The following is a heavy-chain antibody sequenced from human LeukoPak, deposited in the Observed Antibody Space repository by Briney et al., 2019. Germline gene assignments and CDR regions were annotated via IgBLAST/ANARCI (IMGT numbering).Heavy chain of an antibody. CDR1: GFTFSSYA. D-gene: IGHD3-9*01. V-gene: IGHV3-23*01. CDR2: ISGSGGST. CDR3: AKTYYDILTGFQDFDY. Sequence: GGHLRRYGAASGFTFSSYAMSWVRQAPGKGLEWVSAISGSGGSTYYADSVKGRFTISRDNSKNTLYPQMNSLRAEDTAVYYCAKTYYDILTGFQDFDYWGQGTLVTVSS. J-gene: IGHJ4*02.